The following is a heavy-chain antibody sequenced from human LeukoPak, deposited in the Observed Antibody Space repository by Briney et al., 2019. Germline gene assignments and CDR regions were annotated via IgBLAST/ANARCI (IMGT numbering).Heavy chain of an antibody. CDR2: ISYDGSDK. CDR1: GFTFSNYA. J-gene: IGHJ4*02. Sequence: GRSLRLSCAASGFTFSNYAMNWVRQAPGKGLEWVALISYDGSDKYYVDSVKGRFTISRDKSKNTLYLQMNSLIAEDTAVYYFASGRSRIAAAVAGDLDYWGRGTLVTVSS. D-gene: IGHD6-13*01. CDR3: ASGRSRIAAAVAGDLDY. V-gene: IGHV3-30*03.